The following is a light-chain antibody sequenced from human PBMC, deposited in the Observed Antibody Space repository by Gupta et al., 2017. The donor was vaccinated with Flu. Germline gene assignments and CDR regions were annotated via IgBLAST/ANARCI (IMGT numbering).Light chain of an antibody. CDR2: DDR. Sequence: VSVAPGQTARVTCGGNNLGSKSVHWYQQKPGQAPVLVVSDDRDRPSGIPERFSGSDSGNTATLTISRVEAGDEADYYCQVWDSNSYVIFGGGTKLTVL. V-gene: IGLV3-21*02. J-gene: IGLJ2*01. CDR3: QVWDSNSYVI. CDR1: NLGSKS.